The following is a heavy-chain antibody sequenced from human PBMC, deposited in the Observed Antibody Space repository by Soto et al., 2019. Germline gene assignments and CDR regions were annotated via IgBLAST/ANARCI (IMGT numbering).Heavy chain of an antibody. V-gene: IGHV1-18*01. CDR2: INAGNGNT. J-gene: IGHJ4*02. CDR3: ARAVAVPADFDY. CDR1: GYTFTSYG. D-gene: IGHD6-19*01. Sequence: ASVKVSCKASGYTFTSYGISWVRQAPGQGLEWMGWINAGNGNTNYSQKLQGRVTITTDTSASTAYMELSSLRSEDTAVYYCARAVAVPADFDYWGQGTLVTVSS.